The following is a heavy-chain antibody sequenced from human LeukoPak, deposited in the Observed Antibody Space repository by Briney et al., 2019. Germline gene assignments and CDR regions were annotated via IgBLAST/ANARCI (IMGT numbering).Heavy chain of an antibody. J-gene: IGHJ2*01. D-gene: IGHD6-13*01. CDR2: ISGSGGST. V-gene: IGHV3-23*01. Sequence: GGTLGLSCAASGFTYSSYAMSWVRQAPAKGLEWVSAISGSGGSTYYADSVKGRFTISRDNSKNTLYLQMNGLRAEDTAVYYCAKVDSSSWYYWYFDLWGRGTLVTVSS. CDR3: AKVDSSSWYYWYFDL. CDR1: GFTYSSYA.